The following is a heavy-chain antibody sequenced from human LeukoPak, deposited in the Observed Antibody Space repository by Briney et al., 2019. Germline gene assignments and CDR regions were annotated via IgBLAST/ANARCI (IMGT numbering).Heavy chain of an antibody. J-gene: IGHJ5*02. CDR2: IYSSGST. CDR3: ARVRNWFDP. V-gene: IGHV4-4*07. D-gene: IGHD3-10*01. CDR1: GGSISSYC. Sequence: PSETLSLTCTVSGGSISSYCWSWIRQPAGEGLEWIGRIYSSGSTNYNPSLKSRVTMSIDTSKNPFSLKLNSVTAADTAVYYCARVRNWFDPWGQGTLVTVSS.